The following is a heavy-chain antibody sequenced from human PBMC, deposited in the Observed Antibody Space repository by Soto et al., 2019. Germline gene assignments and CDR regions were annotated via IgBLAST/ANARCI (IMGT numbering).Heavy chain of an antibody. Sequence: EVQLVESGGGLVQPGGSLRLSCAASGFTFSTNYMSWVRQAPGKGLEWVSIIYIGGDTYYVGSVKGRFAIYRDNSKNTVYLQINSLRDEDTAVYYCTRGPQRYSYGYWGPGTLVTVSS. CDR2: IYIGGDT. D-gene: IGHD5-18*01. CDR1: GFTFSTNY. V-gene: IGHV3-66*01. J-gene: IGHJ4*02. CDR3: TRGPQRYSYGY.